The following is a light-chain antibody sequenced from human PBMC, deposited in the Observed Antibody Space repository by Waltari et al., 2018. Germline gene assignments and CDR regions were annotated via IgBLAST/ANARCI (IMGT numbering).Light chain of an antibody. CDR3: QQYNNWYT. J-gene: IGKJ2*01. Sequence: EIVMTQSPATLSVSPGERATLSCRASQSVSSNLAWYQQKPGQAPRRLIYGASTRATGIPARFSGSGSGTEFTLTISILQSEDFAVYYCQQYNNWYTFGQGTKLEIK. CDR1: QSVSSN. V-gene: IGKV3-15*01. CDR2: GAS.